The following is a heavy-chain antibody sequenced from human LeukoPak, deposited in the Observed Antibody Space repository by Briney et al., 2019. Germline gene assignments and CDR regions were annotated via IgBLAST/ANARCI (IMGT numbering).Heavy chain of an antibody. CDR3: AKPADPYDYIWGSYPLY. CDR2: IKQDGSEK. V-gene: IGHV3-7*01. D-gene: IGHD3-16*02. CDR1: GFTFSTYW. Sequence: GGSLRLSCAASGFTFSTYWMSWVRQAPGKGLEWVANIKQDGSEKYYVDSVKGRFTISRDNAKNSLYLQMNSLRAEDTAVYYCAKPADPYDYIWGSYPLYWGQGILVTVSS. J-gene: IGHJ4*02.